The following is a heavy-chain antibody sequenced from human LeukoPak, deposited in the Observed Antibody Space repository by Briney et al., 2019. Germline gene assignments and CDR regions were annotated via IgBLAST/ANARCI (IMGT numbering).Heavy chain of an antibody. CDR1: GYTFTSYG. D-gene: IGHD3-10*01. Sequence: GASVKVSCKASGYTFTSYGISWVRQAPGQGLEWMGWISAYNGNTNYAQKLQGRVTMTRNTSISTAYMELNSLRSEDTALYYCARVRSVWFGELYDKYNWFDPWGQGTLVTVSS. CDR3: ARVRSVWFGELYDKYNWFDP. J-gene: IGHJ5*02. V-gene: IGHV1-18*01. CDR2: ISAYNGNT.